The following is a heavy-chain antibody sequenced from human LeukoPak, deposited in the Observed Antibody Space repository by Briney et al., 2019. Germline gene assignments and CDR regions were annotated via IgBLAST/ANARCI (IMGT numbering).Heavy chain of an antibody. J-gene: IGHJ2*01. Sequence: SETLSLTCTVSGGSVSSGSYYWSWIRQPPGEGLEWIGYIYYSGSTNYNPSLKSRVTISVDTSRNQFSLKLSSVTAADTAVYYCARDRYDILTGYYTGYFDLWGRGTLVTVSS. CDR3: ARDRYDILTGYYTGYFDL. CDR2: IYYSGST. D-gene: IGHD3-9*01. CDR1: GGSVSSGSYY. V-gene: IGHV4-61*01.